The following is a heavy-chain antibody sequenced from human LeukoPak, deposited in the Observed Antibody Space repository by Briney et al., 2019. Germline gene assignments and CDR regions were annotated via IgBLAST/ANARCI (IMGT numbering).Heavy chain of an antibody. CDR3: ARQIGSGRWAFDI. CDR1: GGSISSAYY. V-gene: IGHV4-39*01. CDR2: THPSETT. D-gene: IGHD6-19*01. J-gene: IGHJ3*02. Sequence: SETLSLTCTASGGSISSAYYWGWIRQPPGKGLEWIGSTHPSETTYCIPSLKSRLSIFVDSSNTQFSLKLTSVTAADTATYYCARQIGSGRWAFDIWGQGTVVTVSS.